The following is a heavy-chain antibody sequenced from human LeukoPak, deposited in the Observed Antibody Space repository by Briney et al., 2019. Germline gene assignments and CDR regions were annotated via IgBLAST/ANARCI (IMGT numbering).Heavy chain of an antibody. CDR1: GYTLTELS. CDR2: FDPEDGET. Sequence: VASVKVSFKVSGYTLTELSMHWVRQAPGKGREWMGGFDPEDGETIYAQKFQGRVTMTEDTSTDTAYMELSSLRSEDTAVCYCATDTYSSSWTHAFDIWGQGTMVTVSS. J-gene: IGHJ3*02. D-gene: IGHD6-13*01. CDR3: ATDTYSSSWTHAFDI. V-gene: IGHV1-24*01.